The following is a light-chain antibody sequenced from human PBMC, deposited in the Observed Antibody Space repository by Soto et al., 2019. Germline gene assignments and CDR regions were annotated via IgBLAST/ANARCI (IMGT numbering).Light chain of an antibody. Sequence: DIVMTQSPDSLAVSLGERATINCKSSQSVLYSSNNKNYLAWYQQKPGQPPKLLIYWASTRESGVPDRFSGSGSGTGFTLTISSLQAEDVAVYYCQQYYSDPWPFGQGTKVDIK. J-gene: IGKJ1*01. CDR2: WAS. CDR3: QQYYSDPWP. CDR1: QSVLYSSNNKNY. V-gene: IGKV4-1*01.